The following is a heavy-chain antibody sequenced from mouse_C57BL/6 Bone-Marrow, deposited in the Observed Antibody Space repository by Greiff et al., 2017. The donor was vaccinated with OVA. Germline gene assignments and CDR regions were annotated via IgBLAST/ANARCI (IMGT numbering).Heavy chain of an antibody. CDR3: ARRTTVVANYAMDY. Sequence: VQVVESGGGLVKPGGSLKLSCAASGFTFSSYTMSWVRQTPEKRLEWVATISGGGGNTYYPDSVKGRFTISRDNAKNTLYLQMSSLRSEDTALYYCARRTTVVANYAMDYWGQGTSVTVSS. CDR1: GFTFSSYT. J-gene: IGHJ4*01. D-gene: IGHD1-1*01. V-gene: IGHV5-9*01. CDR2: ISGGGGNT.